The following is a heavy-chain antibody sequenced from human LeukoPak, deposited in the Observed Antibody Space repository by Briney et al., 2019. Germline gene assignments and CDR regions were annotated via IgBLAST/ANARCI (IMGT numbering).Heavy chain of an antibody. V-gene: IGHV1-18*01. Sequence: ASVKVSFKASGYTFTSYGISWVRQAPGQGLEWMGWIGAYNGNTNYAQKLQGRVTMTTDTSTSTAYMELRSLRSDDTAVYYCARQSDWEWTYNWFDPWGQGTLVTVSS. CDR1: GYTFTSYG. D-gene: IGHD3-3*01. CDR3: ARQSDWEWTYNWFDP. J-gene: IGHJ5*02. CDR2: IGAYNGNT.